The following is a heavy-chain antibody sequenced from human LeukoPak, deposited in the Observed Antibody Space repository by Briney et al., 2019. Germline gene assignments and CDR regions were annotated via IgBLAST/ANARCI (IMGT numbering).Heavy chain of an antibody. D-gene: IGHD3-3*01. J-gene: IGHJ6*02. CDR1: GYSFTSYW. CDR2: IYPGDSDT. Sequence: GESLKISCKGSGYSFTSYWIGWVRQMPGKGLEWMGIIYPGDSDTRYSPSFQGQVTISADKSISTAYLQWSSLRASDIAMYYCARQDYDFWSGDYGMDVWGQGTTVTVSS. CDR3: ARQDYDFWSGDYGMDV. V-gene: IGHV5-51*01.